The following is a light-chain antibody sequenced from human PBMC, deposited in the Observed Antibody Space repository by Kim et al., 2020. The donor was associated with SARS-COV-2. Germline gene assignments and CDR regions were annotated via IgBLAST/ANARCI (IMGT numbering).Light chain of an antibody. J-gene: IGKJ2*01. CDR3: QHYIRFPYT. V-gene: IGKV1-5*03. CDR2: QAS. CDR1: QIINSY. Sequence: SASVGDRVTITCRASQIINSYLAWYQQKPGKAPNLLIYQASSLQIGVSSRFSGSGSGAEFTLTISSLQPDDVATYYCQHYIRFPYTFGQGTKLEIK.